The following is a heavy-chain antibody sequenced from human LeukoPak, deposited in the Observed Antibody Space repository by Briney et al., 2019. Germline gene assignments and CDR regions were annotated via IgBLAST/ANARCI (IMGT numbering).Heavy chain of an antibody. CDR1: GFTFSSYG. Sequence: GGSLRLSCAASGFTFSSYGIHWVRQAPVKGLEWVGFIRYDGSDKYFADIVKGRFTISRDNSKNTVYLQMNSLRVEDTAIYYCARDPLTGSYGVNWLDPWGQGTLVTVSS. V-gene: IGHV3-30*02. J-gene: IGHJ5*02. CDR2: IRYDGSDK. CDR3: ARDPLTGSYGVNWLDP. D-gene: IGHD1-26*01.